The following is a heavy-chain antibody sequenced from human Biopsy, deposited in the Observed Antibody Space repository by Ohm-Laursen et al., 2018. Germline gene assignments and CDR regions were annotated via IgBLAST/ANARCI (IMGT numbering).Heavy chain of an antibody. Sequence: SETLSLTCTVFGGSFTGHYWSWIRQPPGMGLVWIGHISYTGYTSYNAALKRRVTISVDTSRNHFSLRLSSLTAADTAVYYCARGSNDFGGLYFPRWGQGTLLTVSS. J-gene: IGHJ4*02. V-gene: IGHV4-59*11. CDR1: GGSFTGHY. CDR2: ISYTGYT. D-gene: IGHD4-23*01. CDR3: ARGSNDFGGLYFPR.